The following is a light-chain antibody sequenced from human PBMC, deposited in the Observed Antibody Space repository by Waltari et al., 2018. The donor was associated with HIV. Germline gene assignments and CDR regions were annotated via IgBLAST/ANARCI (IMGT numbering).Light chain of an antibody. J-gene: IGLJ7*01. V-gene: IGLV1-47*01. CDR1: GPNIGSNY. CDR2: RDR. Sequence: QSVLTQPPSASGTHGQSVTISCSGSGPNIGSNYVYWYQQVPGTAPKLIIFRDRQRPSGVPDRFSASKSGTSASLAISGLRSEDEAHYYCATWDDRENGHGIFGGGTQLTVL. CDR3: ATWDDRENGHGI.